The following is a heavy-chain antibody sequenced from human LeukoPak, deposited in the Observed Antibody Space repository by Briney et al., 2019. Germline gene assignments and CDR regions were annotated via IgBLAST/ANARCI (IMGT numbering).Heavy chain of an antibody. J-gene: IGHJ6*02. V-gene: IGHV4-61*01. Sequence: PSETLSLTCTVSGGSISSSSYYWSWIRQPPGKGLEWIGYIYYSGSTNYNPSLKSRVTISVDTSKNQFSLKLSSVTSADTAVYYCARVGGSNHYYYGMDVWGQGTTVTVSS. CDR3: ARVGGSNHYYYGMDV. CDR2: IYYSGST. CDR1: GGSISSSSYY. D-gene: IGHD1-26*01.